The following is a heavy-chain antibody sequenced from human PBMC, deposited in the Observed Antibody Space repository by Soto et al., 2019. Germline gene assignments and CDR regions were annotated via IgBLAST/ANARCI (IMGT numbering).Heavy chain of an antibody. D-gene: IGHD6-13*01. V-gene: IGHV3-33*01. Sequence: QVQLVESGGGVVQPGRSLRLSCAASGFTFSSYGMHWVRQAPGKGLEWVAVIWYDGSNKYYADSVKGRFTISRDNSKNTQYLQMNSLGAEDTAVYYCAGIAAAGTHDAFDIWGQGTMVTVSS. CDR3: AGIAAAGTHDAFDI. CDR1: GFTFSSYG. J-gene: IGHJ3*02. CDR2: IWYDGSNK.